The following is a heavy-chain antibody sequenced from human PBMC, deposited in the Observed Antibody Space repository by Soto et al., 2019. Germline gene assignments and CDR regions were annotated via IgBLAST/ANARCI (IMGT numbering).Heavy chain of an antibody. CDR2: IKHTGDA. CDR3: SLKDCLEWVEA. J-gene: IGHJ4*01. V-gene: IGHV4-4*02. Sequence: QVHLQASGPGRVKPSDTLSITCAVSGDSIKTETWWSWLLQLPGTGLVWISDIKHTGDANTNPGLRGRVSISVDSTRNLCCLDLRSVSAADNDVYFCSLKDCLEWVEARGQGPLDTVAS. D-gene: IGHD1-26*01. CDR1: GDSIKTETW.